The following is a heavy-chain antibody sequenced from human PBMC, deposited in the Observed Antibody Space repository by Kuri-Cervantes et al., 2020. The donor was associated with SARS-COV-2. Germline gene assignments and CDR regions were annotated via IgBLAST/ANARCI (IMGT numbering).Heavy chain of an antibody. CDR3: AKLFGVVVAGTLDY. J-gene: IGHJ4*02. CDR2: LGGSGDVT. V-gene: IGHV3-23*01. CDR1: GFTFSSYA. Sequence: LSLTCAASGFTFSSYAMTWVRQAPGKGLEWVSGLGGSGDVTYYADSVKGRFTISRDNSNNTLYLQMNGLRGEDTAVYYCAKLFGVVVAGTLDYWGQGTLVTVSS. D-gene: IGHD2-15*01.